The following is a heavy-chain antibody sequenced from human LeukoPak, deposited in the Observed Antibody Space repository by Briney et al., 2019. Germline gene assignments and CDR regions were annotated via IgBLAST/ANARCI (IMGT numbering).Heavy chain of an antibody. CDR2: IIPILGIA. J-gene: IGHJ4*02. CDR1: GGTFSSYA. Sequence: SVKVSCKASGGTFSSYAISWVRQAPGQGLEWMGGIIPILGIANYAQKFQGRVTITADKSTSTAYMELSSLRSEDTAVYYCAGALSRSSGWYKVYYFDYWGQGTLVTVSS. V-gene: IGHV1-69*10. CDR3: AGALSRSSGWYKVYYFDY. D-gene: IGHD6-19*01.